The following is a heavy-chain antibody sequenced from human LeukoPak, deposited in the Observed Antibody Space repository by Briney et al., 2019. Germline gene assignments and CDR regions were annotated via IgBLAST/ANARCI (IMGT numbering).Heavy chain of an antibody. D-gene: IGHD5-24*01. V-gene: IGHV1-46*01. CDR2: ITPSGGST. J-gene: IGHJ6*02. CDR3: ASVEMATINGMDV. Sequence: ASVKVSCKASGYTFTSYYMHWVRQAPGQGLEWMGIITPSGGSTNYAQKFQGRVPMTRDTSTTTVYMELSSLRSEDTAVYYCASVEMATINGMDVWGQGTTVTVSS. CDR1: GYTFTSYY.